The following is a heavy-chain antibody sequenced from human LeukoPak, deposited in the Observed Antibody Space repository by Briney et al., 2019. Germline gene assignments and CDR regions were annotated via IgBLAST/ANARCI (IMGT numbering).Heavy chain of an antibody. Sequence: SETLSLTCTVSGYSISNGCYWGWIRQPPGKGLEWVGSIYHRGSTYYNPSLRSRVTISVDTSKNQFSLKLSSVTAADTAVYYCARAWFGEGYMDVWGKGTTVTVSS. CDR2: IYHRGST. CDR3: ARAWFGEGYMDV. J-gene: IGHJ6*03. CDR1: GYSISNGCY. V-gene: IGHV4-38-2*02. D-gene: IGHD3-10*01.